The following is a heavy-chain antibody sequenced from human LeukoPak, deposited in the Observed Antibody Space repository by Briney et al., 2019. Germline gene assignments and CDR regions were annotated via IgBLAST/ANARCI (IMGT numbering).Heavy chain of an antibody. CDR1: GFTFGSYA. D-gene: IGHD5-18*01. J-gene: IGHJ4*02. CDR3: ARDGDVDTAMVYYFDY. Sequence: GGSLRLSCAASGFTFGSYAMHWVRQAPGKGLEWVALISYDGSNKYYADSVKGRFTISRDNSKNTLYLQMNSLRAEDTAVYYCARDGDVDTAMVYYFDYWGQGTLVTVSS. CDR2: ISYDGSNK. V-gene: IGHV3-30-3*01.